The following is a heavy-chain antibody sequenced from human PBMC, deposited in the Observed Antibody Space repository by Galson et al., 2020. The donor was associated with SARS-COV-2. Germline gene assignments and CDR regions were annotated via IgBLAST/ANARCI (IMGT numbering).Heavy chain of an antibody. V-gene: IGHV3-21*01. CDR3: ARDEGIRGYNYGRLYYGMDV. Sequence: GESLKISCAASGFPFSTYSMNWVRLAPGKGLEWVSSISTSSSYTYYVDSVKGRFSISRDKPRNSLYLQMNSLRAEDTAVYYCARDEGIRGYNYGRLYYGMDVWGQGTTVTVSS. CDR1: GFPFSTYS. CDR2: ISTSSSYT. D-gene: IGHD5-18*01. J-gene: IGHJ6*02.